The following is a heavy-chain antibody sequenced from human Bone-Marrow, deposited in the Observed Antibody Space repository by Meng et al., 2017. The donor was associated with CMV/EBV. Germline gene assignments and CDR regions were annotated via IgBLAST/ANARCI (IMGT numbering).Heavy chain of an antibody. D-gene: IGHD2-2*02. J-gene: IGHJ6*02. CDR3: ARRGYCSSTSCYTLTIFGVGDYYGMDV. V-gene: IGHV4-39*07. CDR1: GGSISSSSYY. CDR2: IYYSGST. Sequence: SCTVSGGSISSSSYYWGWIRQPPGKGLEWIGSIYYSGSTYYNPSLKSRVTISVDTSKNQFSLKLSSVTAADTAVYYCARRGYCSSTSCYTLTIFGVGDYYGMDVWGQGTTVTVS.